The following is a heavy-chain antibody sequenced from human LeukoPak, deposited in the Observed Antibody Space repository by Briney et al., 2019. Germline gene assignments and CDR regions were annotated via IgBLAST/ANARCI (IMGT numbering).Heavy chain of an antibody. D-gene: IGHD3-10*01. Sequence: PGESLTIACKTSAYNFLTNWLGWVRQMPGKDREWRGIIYPGDSDTTYSPSFQSQVTMSADKSITTAYLQWSSLKASDTAIYYCARAFVTMVRALSPRDDYFTIWGQGTLVTVSS. CDR2: IYPGDSDT. J-gene: IGHJ3*02. V-gene: IGHV5-51*01. CDR3: ARAFVTMVRALSPRDDYFTI. CDR1: AYNFLTNW.